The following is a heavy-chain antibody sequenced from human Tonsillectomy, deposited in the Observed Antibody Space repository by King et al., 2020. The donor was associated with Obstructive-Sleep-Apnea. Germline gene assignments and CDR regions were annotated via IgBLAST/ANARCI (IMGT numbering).Heavy chain of an antibody. Sequence: QLVQSGAEVKKPGASVKVSCRASGYTFTTYYMHWVRQAPGQGLEWLGMINPSGGSTTYAQKFQGRVMMTSDSSTSTVYMDLSSLRSEDAAVYYCAGDRGIGIATAGRIQSSVPVAGTGWFDPWGQGTLVTVSS. CDR1: GYTFTTYY. CDR2: INPSGGST. CDR3: AGDRGIGIATAGRIQSSVPVAGTGWFDP. D-gene: IGHD6-13*01. V-gene: IGHV1-46*01. J-gene: IGHJ5*02.